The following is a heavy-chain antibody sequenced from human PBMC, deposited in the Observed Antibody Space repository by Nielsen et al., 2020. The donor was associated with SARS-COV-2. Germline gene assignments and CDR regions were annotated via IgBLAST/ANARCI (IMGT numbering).Heavy chain of an antibody. Sequence: GGSLRLSCAASGFSVSSHDMNWVRQAPGKGLQWVSLIYSDGSTKYADSVKGRFTISRDNSRNTAYLQMNSLRPEDTAVYYCAKGGPPVGATGRYFDYWGQGTLVTVSS. D-gene: IGHD1-26*01. CDR3: AKGGPPVGATGRYFDY. CDR1: GFSVSSHD. J-gene: IGHJ4*02. CDR2: IYSDGST. V-gene: IGHV3-53*01.